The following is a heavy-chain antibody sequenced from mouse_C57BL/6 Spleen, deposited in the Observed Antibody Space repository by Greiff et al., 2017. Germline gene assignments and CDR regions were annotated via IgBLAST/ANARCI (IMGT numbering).Heavy chain of an antibody. Sequence: VKLVESGPELVKPGASVKISCKASGYAFSSSWMNWVKQRPGRGLEWIGRIYPGDGDTNYNGKFKGKATLTADKSSSTAYMQLSSLTSEVSAVSICATGSYHHDGYWGQGTTLTVSS. CDR2: IYPGDGDT. CDR3: ATGSYHHDGY. CDR1: GYAFSSSW. J-gene: IGHJ2*01. D-gene: IGHD2-4*01. V-gene: IGHV1-82*01.